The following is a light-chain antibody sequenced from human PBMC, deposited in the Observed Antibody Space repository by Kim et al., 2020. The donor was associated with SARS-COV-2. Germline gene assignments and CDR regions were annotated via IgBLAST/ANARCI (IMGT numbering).Light chain of an antibody. CDR3: YSAADNNLV. Sequence: SVSRGQPARIPGAGDVLAKKYDRCFRQRPGRAPVVVIYKDAERPSGIPERFSGSSSGTTVTLTISGAQVEDEADYYCYSAADNNLVFGGGTQLTVL. J-gene: IGLJ2*01. CDR1: VLAKKY. CDR2: KDA. V-gene: IGLV3-27*01.